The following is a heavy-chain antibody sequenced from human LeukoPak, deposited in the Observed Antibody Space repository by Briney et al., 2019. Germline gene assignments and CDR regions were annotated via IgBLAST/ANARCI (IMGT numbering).Heavy chain of an antibody. CDR2: FDPEDGET. CDR3: ATAPYYDFWRPLSYFDY. D-gene: IGHD3-3*01. CDR1: GYTLTELS. J-gene: IGHJ4*02. Sequence: GASVKVSCKVSGYTLTELSMHWVRQAPGKGLEWMGGFDPEDGETIYAQKFQGRVTMTEDTSTDTAYMELSSLRSEDTAVYYCATAPYYDFWRPLSYFDYWGQGTLVTISS. V-gene: IGHV1-24*01.